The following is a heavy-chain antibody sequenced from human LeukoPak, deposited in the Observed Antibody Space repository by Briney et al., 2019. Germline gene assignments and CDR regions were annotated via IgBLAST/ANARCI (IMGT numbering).Heavy chain of an antibody. CDR1: GGSISSGGYY. Sequence: SETLSLTCTVSGGSISSGGYYWSWIRQHPGKGLEWIGYIYYSGSTYYNPSLKSRVTISVDTSKNQFSLKLSSVTAADTAVYYCARGSLYYYGSERGWFDPWGQGTLVTVSS. V-gene: IGHV4-31*03. D-gene: IGHD3-10*01. CDR3: ARGSLYYYGSERGWFDP. CDR2: IYYSGST. J-gene: IGHJ5*02.